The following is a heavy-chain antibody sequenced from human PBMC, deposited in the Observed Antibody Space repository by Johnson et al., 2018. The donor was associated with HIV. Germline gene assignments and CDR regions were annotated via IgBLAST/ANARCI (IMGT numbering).Heavy chain of an antibody. CDR2: IRYDGSNK. J-gene: IGHJ3*02. CDR1: GFTFSSYG. Sequence: QVQLVESGGGVVQPGGSLRLSCAASGFTFSSYGMHWVRQAPGKGLEWVAFIRYDGSNKYYADSVKGRFTISRDNSKNTLYLQMNSLRAEDTAVYYCARDRGRAYYNFWSGTRSACAFDIWGQGTMVTVSS. CDR3: ARDRGRAYYNFWSGTRSACAFDI. V-gene: IGHV3-30*02. D-gene: IGHD3-3*01.